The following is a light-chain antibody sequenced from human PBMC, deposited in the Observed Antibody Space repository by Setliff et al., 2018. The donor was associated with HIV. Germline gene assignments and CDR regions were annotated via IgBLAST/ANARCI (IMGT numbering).Light chain of an antibody. Sequence: QRVTISCTGSSSNIGAGYDVHWYQQFPGTAPKLLVYGNSNRPSGVPDRFSGSKSGTSGSLAITGLQAEDEADYYCQSYDSSLSALYVFGTGTKVTVL. V-gene: IGLV1-40*01. CDR3: QSYDSSLSALYV. J-gene: IGLJ1*01. CDR1: SSNIGAGYD. CDR2: GNS.